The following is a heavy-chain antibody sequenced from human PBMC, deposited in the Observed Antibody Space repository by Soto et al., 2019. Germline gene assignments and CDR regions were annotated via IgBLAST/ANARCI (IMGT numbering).Heavy chain of an antibody. J-gene: IGHJ6*02. V-gene: IGHV3-33*01. D-gene: IGHD3-10*01. CDR3: ARERITMVRGVNYYYGMDV. Sequence: GSLRLSCAASGFTFSSYGMHWVRQAPGKGLEWVAVIWYDGSNKYYADSVKGRFTISRDNSKNTLYLQMNSLRAEDTAVYYCARERITMVRGVNYYYGMDVWGQGTTVTVSS. CDR2: IWYDGSNK. CDR1: GFTFSSYG.